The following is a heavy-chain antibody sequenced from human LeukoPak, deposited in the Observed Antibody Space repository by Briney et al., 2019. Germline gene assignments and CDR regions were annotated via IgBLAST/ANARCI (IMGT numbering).Heavy chain of an antibody. CDR2: IYYSGST. CDR3: AGANGYCSSTSCYPEFDY. Sequence: SETLSLTCTVSGGSISSYYWSWIRQPPGKGLEWIGYIYYSGSTNYNPSLKSRVTISVDTSKNQFSLKLSSVTAADTAVYYCAGANGYCSSTSCYPEFDYWGRGTLVTVSS. D-gene: IGHD2-2*03. CDR1: GGSISSYY. J-gene: IGHJ4*01. V-gene: IGHV4-59*01.